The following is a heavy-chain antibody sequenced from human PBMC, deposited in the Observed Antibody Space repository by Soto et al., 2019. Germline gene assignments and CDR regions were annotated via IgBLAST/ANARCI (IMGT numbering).Heavy chain of an antibody. D-gene: IGHD6-13*01. CDR1: GFTFDDYA. J-gene: IGHJ4*02. CDR3: AKDKGEQRLVLLDY. Sequence: GGSLRLSCAASGFTFDDYAMHWVRQAPGKGLEWVSGISWNSGSIGYADSVKGRFTISRDNAKNSLYLQMNSLRAEDTALYYCAKDKGEQRLVLLDYWGQGTLVTVSS. CDR2: ISWNSGSI. V-gene: IGHV3-9*01.